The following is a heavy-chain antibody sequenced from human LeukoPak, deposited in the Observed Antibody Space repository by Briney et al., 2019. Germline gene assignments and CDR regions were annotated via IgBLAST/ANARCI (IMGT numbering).Heavy chain of an antibody. D-gene: IGHD3-16*01. Sequence: PGGSLRLSCAASGFTFDDYAMHWVRQAPGKGLEWVSGISWNSGSIGYADSVKGRFTISRDNAKNSLYLQMNSLRAEDTALYYCAKVGFEGVFDYWGQGTLVIVSS. CDR1: GFTFDDYA. J-gene: IGHJ4*02. CDR2: ISWNSGSI. CDR3: AKVGFEGVFDY. V-gene: IGHV3-9*01.